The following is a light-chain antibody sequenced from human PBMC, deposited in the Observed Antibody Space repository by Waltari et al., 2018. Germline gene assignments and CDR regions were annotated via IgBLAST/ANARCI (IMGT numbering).Light chain of an antibody. J-gene: IGLJ2*01. CDR2: GNS. CDR3: QSYDSSLSAHVV. V-gene: IGLV1-40*01. CDR1: SSNIGAGYD. Sequence: QSVLTQPPSVSGAPGQRVTISCTGSSSNIGAGYDVHWYQQFPGTAPKLLIYGNSNRPSGVPDRFSGSNSGTSASLAITGLQAEDEADYYCQSYDSSLSAHVVFGGGTKLTVL.